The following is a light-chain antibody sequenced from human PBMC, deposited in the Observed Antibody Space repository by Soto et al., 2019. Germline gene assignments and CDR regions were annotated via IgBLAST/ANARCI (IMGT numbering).Light chain of an antibody. J-gene: IGKJ1*01. Sequence: DIQMTQSPPSLFASVGDRVTISCRASLGIANYVLWYQQRPGKVPKLLIYGASSLLSGVPSRFSGSGSGTDFTLTISSLQPEDVGTYYCQKYNSAMWTFGQGTKVEI. V-gene: IGKV1-27*01. CDR1: LGIANY. CDR3: QKYNSAMWT. CDR2: GAS.